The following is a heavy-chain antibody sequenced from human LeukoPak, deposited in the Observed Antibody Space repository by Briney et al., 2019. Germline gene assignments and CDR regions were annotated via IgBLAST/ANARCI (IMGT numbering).Heavy chain of an antibody. CDR3: ARDLGSGWHDAFDI. CDR2: ISPYTGNT. V-gene: IGHV1-18*01. Sequence: ASVKVSCKASGYTFTNYGISWVRQAPGQGLEWMGWISPYTGNTNYAQRLQGRVTLTTNSSTATAYMEVRSLRFDDTAVYYCARDLGSGWHDAFDIWGQGTRVTVSS. D-gene: IGHD6-19*01. CDR1: GYTFTNYG. J-gene: IGHJ3*02.